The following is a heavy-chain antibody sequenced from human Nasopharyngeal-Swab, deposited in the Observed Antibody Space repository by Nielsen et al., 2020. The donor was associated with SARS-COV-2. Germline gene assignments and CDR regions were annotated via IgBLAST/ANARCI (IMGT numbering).Heavy chain of an antibody. D-gene: IGHD3-10*01. J-gene: IGHJ4*02. V-gene: IGHV5-51*01. CDR2: IYPGDSDT. CDR1: GYSFTSYW. CDR3: ARQPSRLMVRAYFDY. Sequence: GESLKISCKGSGYSFTSYWIGWVRQMPGKGLEWMGIIYPGDSDTRYSPSFQGQVTISADKSISTAYLQWSSLKASDTAMYYCARQPSRLMVRAYFDYWGQGTLVTVSS.